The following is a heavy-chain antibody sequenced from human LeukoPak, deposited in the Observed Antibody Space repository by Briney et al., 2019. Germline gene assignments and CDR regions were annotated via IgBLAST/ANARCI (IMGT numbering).Heavy chain of an antibody. CDR2: INHSGST. Sequence: SETLSLTCAVYGGSFSGYYWSWIRQPPGKGLEWIGEINHSGSTNYNPSLKSRVTISVDTSKHQFSLKLSSVTAADTAVYYCARGSPSRYCSGGSCYSYAFDIWGQGTMVTVSS. CDR1: GGSFSGYY. V-gene: IGHV4-34*01. CDR3: ARGSPSRYCSGGSCYSYAFDI. J-gene: IGHJ3*02. D-gene: IGHD2-15*01.